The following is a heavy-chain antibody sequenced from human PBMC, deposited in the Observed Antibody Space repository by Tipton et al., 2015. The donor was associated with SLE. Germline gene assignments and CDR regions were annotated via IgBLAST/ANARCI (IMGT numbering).Heavy chain of an antibody. V-gene: IGHV4-34*01. Sequence: GLVKPSETPSLTCAVYGGSFSGNHWSWIRQPPGKGLEWIGEINHSGNTNYNPSLKSRVTISVDTSKNQFSLKLSSVTAADTAVYYCARWVDSPEGVWGKGTTVTVSS. CDR3: ARWVDSPEGV. J-gene: IGHJ6*04. D-gene: IGHD3-9*01. CDR2: INHSGNT. CDR1: GGSFSGNH.